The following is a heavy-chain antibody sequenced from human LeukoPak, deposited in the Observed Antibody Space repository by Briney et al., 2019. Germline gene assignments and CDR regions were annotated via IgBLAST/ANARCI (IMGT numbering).Heavy chain of an antibody. J-gene: IGHJ4*02. CDR2: ISGSGGST. CDR3: AKDPNGDYVGVDY. V-gene: IGHV3-23*01. Sequence: RGSLRLSCAASGFTFSSYAMSWVRQAPGKGLGWVSAISGSGGSTYYADSVKGRFTISRDNSKNTLYLQMNSLRAEDTAVYYCAKDPNGDYVGVDYWGQGTLVTVSS. D-gene: IGHD4-17*01. CDR1: GFTFSSYA.